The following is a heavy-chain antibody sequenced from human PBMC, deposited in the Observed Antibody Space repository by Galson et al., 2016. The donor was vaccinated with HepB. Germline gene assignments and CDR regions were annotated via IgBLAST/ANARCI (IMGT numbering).Heavy chain of an antibody. J-gene: IGHJ4*02. V-gene: IGHV3-7*01. CDR2: IKEDGSET. CDR1: GFSFSTYW. D-gene: IGHD3-10*01. CDR3: ARDVNYGIFDR. Sequence: SLRLSCAASGFSFSTYWVAWVRQAPGKGLEWVANIKEDGSETFYADSVKGRFSISRGNAKNSVYLQLNSLRAEDTAVYYCARDVNYGIFDRWGQGTLVTVSS.